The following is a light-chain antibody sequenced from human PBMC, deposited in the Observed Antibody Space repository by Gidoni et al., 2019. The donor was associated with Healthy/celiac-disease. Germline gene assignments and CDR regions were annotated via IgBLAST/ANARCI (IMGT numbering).Light chain of an antibody. J-gene: IGKJ4*01. CDR1: QSVSSN. CDR3: QQYNNWPPLP. CDR2: GAS. Sequence: EIVMTQSPATLSVSPGERATLSCRASQSVSSNLAWYQQKPGQAPRLLIYGASTMATGIPARFSGSGSGTEFTLTISRLQSEDFAVYYCQQYNNWPPLPFGGGTKVEIK. V-gene: IGKV3-15*01.